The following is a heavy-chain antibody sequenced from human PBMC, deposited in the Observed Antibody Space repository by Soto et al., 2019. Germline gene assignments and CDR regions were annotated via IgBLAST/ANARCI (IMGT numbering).Heavy chain of an antibody. J-gene: IGHJ6*02. CDR2: ISSSSSYI. CDR1: GFTFSSYS. V-gene: IGHV3-21*01. CDR3: VLWFGELPHPYYYYGMDV. Sequence: PGVSLRLSCAASGFTFSSYSMNWVRQAPGKGLEWVSSISSSSSYIYYADSVKGRFTISRDNAKNSLYLQMNSLRAEDTAVYYCVLWFGELPHPYYYYGMDVWGQGTTVTVSS. D-gene: IGHD3-10*01.